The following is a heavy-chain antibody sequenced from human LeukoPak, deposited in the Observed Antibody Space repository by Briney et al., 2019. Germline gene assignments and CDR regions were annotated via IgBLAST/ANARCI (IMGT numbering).Heavy chain of an antibody. CDR1: GYSFTRYW. CDR2: IDPSDSYT. V-gene: IGHV5-10-1*01. J-gene: IGHJ4*02. Sequence: GESLKISCKGSGYSFTRYWISWVRQMPGKGLEWMGRIDPSDSYTNYRPSFQGHVTISADKSISTAYLQWSSLKASDIAMYYCAKIATTGGYFDYWGQGTLVTVSS. CDR3: AKIATTGGYFDY. D-gene: IGHD6-13*01.